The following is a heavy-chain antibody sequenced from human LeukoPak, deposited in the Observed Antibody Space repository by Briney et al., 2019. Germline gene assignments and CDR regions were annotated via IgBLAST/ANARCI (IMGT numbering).Heavy chain of an antibody. Sequence: GASVRVSCKASGYTFTGYYMLWVRQAPGQGLEWMGWMNPNSGGTNYAQKFQGRVTMTRDTSISTAYMELSRLRSDDTAVYYCARASSSWYSSYNWFDPWGQGTLVTVSS. V-gene: IGHV1-2*02. CDR1: GYTFTGYY. CDR3: ARASSSWYSSYNWFDP. CDR2: MNPNSGGT. D-gene: IGHD6-13*01. J-gene: IGHJ5*02.